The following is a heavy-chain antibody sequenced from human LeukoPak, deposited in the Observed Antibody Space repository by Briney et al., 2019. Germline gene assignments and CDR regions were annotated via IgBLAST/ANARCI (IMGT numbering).Heavy chain of an antibody. J-gene: IGHJ4*02. CDR3: AKDWTTVVTPKGYYFDF. CDR2: VSTTGAST. CDR1: GFTFHTYA. D-gene: IGHD4-23*01. Sequence: GGSLRLSCEASGFTFHTYAMSWVRQAPGKGLEWVSAVSTTGASTYYADSVKGHFTISRDNSKNTLSLQMDSLRVEDAALYYCAKDWTTVVTPKGYYFDFWDEGTLVTVSS. V-gene: IGHV3-23*01.